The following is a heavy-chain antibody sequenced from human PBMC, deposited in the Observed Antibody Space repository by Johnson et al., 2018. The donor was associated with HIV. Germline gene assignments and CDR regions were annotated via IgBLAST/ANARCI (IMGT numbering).Heavy chain of an antibody. CDR2: NSGGGGST. CDR1: GFTVSTYA. Sequence: VQLVESGGGLVQPGGSLRLSCAASGFTVSTYAMSWVRQAPGKGLEWVSGNSGGGGSTYYADSVKGRFTISRDNSKNTLYLPMNSLRAEDTAVYYCVWNYVAAFDIWGQGTMVTVSS. CDR3: VWNYVAAFDI. V-gene: IGHV3-23*04. J-gene: IGHJ3*02. D-gene: IGHD1-7*01.